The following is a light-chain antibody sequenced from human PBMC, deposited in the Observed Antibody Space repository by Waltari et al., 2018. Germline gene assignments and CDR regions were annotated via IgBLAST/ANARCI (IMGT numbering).Light chain of an antibody. CDR3: MQALQTPLT. V-gene: IGKV2-28*01. CDR2: VGS. CDR1: QRLLHSNGYNS. Sequence: ATTQSPLSLPVTPGEPAASPCRSSQRLLHSNGYNSLAWYLQKPGQSPQLLIYVGSNRASGVPDRFSGRGSGTDFTLKISRVEAEDVGVYYCMQALQTPLTFGGGTKVEIK. J-gene: IGKJ4*01.